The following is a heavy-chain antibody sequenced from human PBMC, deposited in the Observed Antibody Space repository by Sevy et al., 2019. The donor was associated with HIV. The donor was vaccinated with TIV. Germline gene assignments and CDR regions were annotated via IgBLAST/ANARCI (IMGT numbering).Heavy chain of an antibody. CDR1: GYTFTGYY. Sequence: ASVKVSCKASGYTFTGYYMHWVRQAPGQGLEWMGWINPNSGGTNYAQKFQGRVTMTRDTSISTAYMELSRLRSDDTAVYYGARGDCSSTSCYGSYYYYGMDVWGQGTTVTVSS. CDR3: ARGDCSSTSCYGSYYYYGMDV. V-gene: IGHV1-2*02. CDR2: INPNSGGT. J-gene: IGHJ6*02. D-gene: IGHD2-2*01.